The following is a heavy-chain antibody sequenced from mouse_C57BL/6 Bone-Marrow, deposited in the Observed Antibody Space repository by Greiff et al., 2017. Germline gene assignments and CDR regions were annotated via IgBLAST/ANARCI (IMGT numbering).Heavy chain of an antibody. J-gene: IGHJ3*01. CDR1: GFTFSDFY. D-gene: IGHD2-3*01. CDR3: ARDDGYYVQFAY. Sequence: EVQLVESGGGLVQSGRSLRLSCATSGFTFSDFYMEWVRQAPGKGLEWIAASRNKANDYTTEYSASVKGRFIVSRDTSQSILYLQMNALRAEDTAIYYCARDDGYYVQFAYWGQGTLVTVSA. V-gene: IGHV7-1*01. CDR2: SRNKANDYTT.